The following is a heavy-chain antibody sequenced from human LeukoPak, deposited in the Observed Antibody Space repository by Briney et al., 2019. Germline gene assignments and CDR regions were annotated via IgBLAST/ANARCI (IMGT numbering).Heavy chain of an antibody. CDR3: AKDIDDGYSYGHFDY. J-gene: IGHJ4*02. D-gene: IGHD5-18*01. CDR1: GFTFDDYA. V-gene: IGHV3-43*02. Sequence: GGSLRLSCAASGFTFDDYAMHSVRQAPGKGLEWVSLISVDGGSTYYADSVKGRFTISRDNSKNSLYLHMNSLRTADTALYYCAKDIDDGYSYGHFDYWGQGTLVTVSS. CDR2: ISVDGGST.